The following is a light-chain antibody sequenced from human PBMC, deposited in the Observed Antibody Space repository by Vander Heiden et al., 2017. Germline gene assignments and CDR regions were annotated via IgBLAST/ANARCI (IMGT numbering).Light chain of an antibody. CDR3: QQYYSTLSYT. Sequence: DIVMTQSPGSLAVSLGERATNKCKSSQSVLYSSNNKNYLAWYQQKPGQPPKLLIYWASTRESGVPDRFSGSGSGTDFTLTISSLQAEDVAVYYCQQYYSTLSYTFGQGTKLEIK. V-gene: IGKV4-1*01. J-gene: IGKJ2*01. CDR1: QSVLYSSNNKNY. CDR2: WAS.